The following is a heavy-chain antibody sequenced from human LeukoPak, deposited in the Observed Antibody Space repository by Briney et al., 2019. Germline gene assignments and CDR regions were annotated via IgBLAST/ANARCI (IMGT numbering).Heavy chain of an antibody. D-gene: IGHD4-17*01. CDR2: IYYSGST. V-gene: IGHV4-31*03. J-gene: IGHJ1*01. Sequence: SETLSLTCTVSGGSISSGGYYWSWIRQHPGKGLGWIGYIYYSGSTYYNPSLKSRVTISVDTSKNQFSLKLSSVTAADAAVYYCASALTTLEYFQHWGRGTLVTVSS. CDR3: ASALTTLEYFQH. CDR1: GGSISSGGYY.